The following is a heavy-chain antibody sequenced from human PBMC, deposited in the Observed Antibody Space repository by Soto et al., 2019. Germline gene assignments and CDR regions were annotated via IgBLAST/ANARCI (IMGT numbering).Heavy chain of an antibody. J-gene: IGHJ6*02. CDR3: ARGPPSVRERTSDYRMEV. Sequence: EVQLVESGGGLAQPGGSLRLSCAASGFTIRNYDMNWVRQTTGKGLEWVSGIGDIDDPYYADSVKGRLTISREIAKNSLYLHRDGLRAGYSAVYYCARGPPSVRERTSDYRMEVWGQGTRVTAS. CDR1: GFTIRNYD. V-gene: IGHV3-13*05. CDR2: IGDIDDP.